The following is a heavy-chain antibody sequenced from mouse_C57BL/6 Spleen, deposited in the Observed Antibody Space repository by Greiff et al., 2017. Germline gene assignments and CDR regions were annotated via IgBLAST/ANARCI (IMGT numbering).Heavy chain of an antibody. V-gene: IGHV1-52*01. CDR2: IDPSDSET. Sequence: VQLQQPGAELVRPGSSVKLSCKASGYTFTSYWMHWVKQRPIQGLEWIGNIDPSDSETHYNQKFKDKATLTVDKSSSTAYMQLSSLTSEDSAVYYCASELGRGGFFDYWGQCTTLTVSS. D-gene: IGHD4-1*01. CDR3: ASELGRGGFFDY. CDR1: GYTFTSYW. J-gene: IGHJ2*01.